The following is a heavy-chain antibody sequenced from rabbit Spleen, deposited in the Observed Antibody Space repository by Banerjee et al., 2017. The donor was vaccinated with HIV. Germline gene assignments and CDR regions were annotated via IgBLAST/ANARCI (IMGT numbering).Heavy chain of an antibody. V-gene: IGHV1S45*01. CDR3: ARDTGSSFSSYGMDL. D-gene: IGHD8-1*01. CDR2: IAGSSTAFT. J-gene: IGHJ6*01. CDR1: GFSFSSSYY. Sequence: QRQLEESGGGLVQPEGSLTLTCTASGFSFSSSYYMCWVRQAPGKGLEWIACIAGSSTAFTYSATWAKGRFTCSKTSSTTVTLQMTSLTVADTATYFCARDTGSSFSSYGMDLWGPGTLVTVS.